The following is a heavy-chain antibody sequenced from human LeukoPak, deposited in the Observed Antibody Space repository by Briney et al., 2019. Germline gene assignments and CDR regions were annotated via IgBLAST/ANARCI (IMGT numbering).Heavy chain of an antibody. CDR1: GYTFTRYG. CDR2: ISAYNGNT. CDR3: ARALTHYYGSGSPPDY. J-gene: IGHJ4*02. Sequence: ASVSVSCKASGYTFTRYGIIWVRQAPGQGLEWMGWISAYNGNTNYAQKLQGRVTMTTDTSTSTAYMELRSLRSDDTAVYYCARALTHYYGSGSPPDYWGQGTLVTVSS. D-gene: IGHD3-10*01. V-gene: IGHV1-18*01.